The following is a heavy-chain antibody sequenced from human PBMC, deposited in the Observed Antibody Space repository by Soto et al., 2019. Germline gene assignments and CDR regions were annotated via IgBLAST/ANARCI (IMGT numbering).Heavy chain of an antibody. D-gene: IGHD2-15*01. J-gene: IGHJ5*02. CDR1: GTSISSYY. Sequence: SETLSLTCTVSGTSISSYYWSWIRQPPGKGLEWIGYIYYSGSTNYKPSLKSRVTISVDTSKNQFSLRLSSVTAADTAVYYCARERCNGGSCYSGWFDPWGQGILVTVS. CDR2: IYYSGST. CDR3: ARERCNGGSCYSGWFDP. V-gene: IGHV4-59*01.